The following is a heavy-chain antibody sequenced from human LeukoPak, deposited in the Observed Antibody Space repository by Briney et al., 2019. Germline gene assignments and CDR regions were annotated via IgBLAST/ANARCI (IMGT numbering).Heavy chain of an antibody. CDR2: INAGNDNT. Sequence: ASVKVSCKASGYTFTTYSMHWVRQAPGQRLEWMGWINAGNDNTKYSQNFQGRITITRDTSASTVYMELSSLRSEDTAVYYCARGDDGSNYYRNYGMDVWGQGTTVTVSS. D-gene: IGHD3-22*01. CDR1: GYTFTTYS. J-gene: IGHJ6*02. V-gene: IGHV1-3*01. CDR3: ARGDDGSNYYRNYGMDV.